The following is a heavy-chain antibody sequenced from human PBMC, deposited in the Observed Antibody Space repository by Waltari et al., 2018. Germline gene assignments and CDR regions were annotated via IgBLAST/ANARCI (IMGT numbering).Heavy chain of an antibody. D-gene: IGHD6-13*01. CDR2: IYSSGST. V-gene: IGHV4-59*01. Sequence: QVQLQESGPGLVKPSETLSLTCTVSGGSISSYYWSWIRQPPGKGLEWIGYIYSSGSTNYNPSLKSRVTISVDTSKNQFSLKLSSVTAADTAVYYCARGRGYSSSFGYWGQGTLVTVSS. CDR1: GGSISSYY. J-gene: IGHJ4*02. CDR3: ARGRGYSSSFGY.